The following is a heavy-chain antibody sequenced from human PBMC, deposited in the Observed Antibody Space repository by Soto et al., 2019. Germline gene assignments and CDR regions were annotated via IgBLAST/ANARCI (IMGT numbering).Heavy chain of an antibody. D-gene: IGHD2-2*03. V-gene: IGHV1-8*02. CDR3: AREVDIVVVPAASEDWFAP. Sequence: ASVKVSCKASGYTFTSYDINWVRQATGKEHEWMGWMNPNSGNTGYAQTLQGRVTMSRNTSMSTVYMELSSLRSEETAVYYCAREVDIVVVPAASEDWFAPWGQGTLVTVSS. CDR2: MNPNSGNT. CDR1: GYTFTSYD. J-gene: IGHJ5*02.